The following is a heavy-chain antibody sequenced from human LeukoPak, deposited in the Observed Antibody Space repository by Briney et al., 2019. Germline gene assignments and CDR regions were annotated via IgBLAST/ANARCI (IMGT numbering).Heavy chain of an antibody. V-gene: IGHV3-21*01. J-gene: IGHJ4*02. CDR3: ARARSAGTFDY. D-gene: IGHD6-13*01. CDR2: ISSSSYI. Sequence: GGSLRLSCAASGFTFSSYSMNWVRQAPGKGLEWVSSISSSSYIYYADSVKGRFTISRDNAKNSLYLQMNSLRAEDTAVYYCARARSAGTFDYWGQGTLVTVSS. CDR1: GFTFSSYS.